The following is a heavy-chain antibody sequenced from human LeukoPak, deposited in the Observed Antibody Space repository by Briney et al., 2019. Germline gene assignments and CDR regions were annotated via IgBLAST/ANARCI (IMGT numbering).Heavy chain of an antibody. J-gene: IGHJ4*02. D-gene: IGHD2-21*02. CDR3: ARGGGDSGYFRGWDWENDY. V-gene: IGHV4-30-4*01. CDR1: GGSISSGDYY. CDR2: IYYSGST. Sequence: SETLSLTCTVSGGSISSGDYYWSWIRQPPGKGLEWIGYIYYSGSTYYNPSLKSRVTISVDTSKNQFSLKLSSVTAADTAVYYCARGGGDSGYFRGWDWENDYWGQGTLVTVSS.